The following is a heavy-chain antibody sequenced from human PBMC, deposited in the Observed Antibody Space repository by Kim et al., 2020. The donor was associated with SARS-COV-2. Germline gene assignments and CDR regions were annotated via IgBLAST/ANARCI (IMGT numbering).Heavy chain of an antibody. CDR1: GYTFTSYD. J-gene: IGHJ2*01. Sequence: ASVKVSCKASGYTFTSYDINWVRQATGQGLEWMGWMNPNSGNTGYAQKFQGRVTMTRNTSISTAYMELSSLRSEDTAVYYCARRSGWYPYWYFDLWGRGTLVTVSS. CDR3: ARRSGWYPYWYFDL. V-gene: IGHV1-8*01. CDR2: MNPNSGNT. D-gene: IGHD6-19*01.